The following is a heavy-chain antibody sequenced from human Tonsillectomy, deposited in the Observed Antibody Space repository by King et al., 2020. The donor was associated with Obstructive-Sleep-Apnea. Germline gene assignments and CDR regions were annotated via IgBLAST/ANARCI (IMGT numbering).Heavy chain of an antibody. V-gene: IGHV3-7*03. D-gene: IGHD3-3*01. CDR2: IKQDVSEK. J-gene: IGHJ5*02. CDR3: ARDGTIFGVGLDWFDP. CDR1: GFTFSSYW. Sequence: VQLVESGGGLVQPGGSLRLSCAASGFTFSSYWISWVRQAPGKGLEWVANIKQDVSEKYYVDSVKGRFTISRDNAKNSLYLQMNSLRAEDTAVYYCARDGTIFGVGLDWFDPWGQGTLVTVSS.